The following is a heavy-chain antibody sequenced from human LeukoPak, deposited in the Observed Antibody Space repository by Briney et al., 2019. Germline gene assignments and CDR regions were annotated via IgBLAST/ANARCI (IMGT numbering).Heavy chain of an antibody. CDR2: ISGSGGST. J-gene: IGHJ4*02. D-gene: IGHD6-6*01. V-gene: IGHV3-23*01. CDR1: GFTFSSYA. CDR3: AKGKEIPSLPKFDY. Sequence: SGGSLRLSCAASGFTFSSYAMSWVRQAPGKGLEWVSAISGSGGSTYYADSVKGRFTISRDNSKNTLYLQMNSLRAEDTAVYYCAKGKEIPSLPKFDYWGQGTLVTVSS.